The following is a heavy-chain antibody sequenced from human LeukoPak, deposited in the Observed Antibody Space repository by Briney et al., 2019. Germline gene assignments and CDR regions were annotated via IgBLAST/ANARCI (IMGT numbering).Heavy chain of an antibody. CDR3: ARDHVPVYYDFWSGFVNYYYYMDV. D-gene: IGHD3-3*01. CDR1: GFTFSSYS. CDR2: ISSSSSYI. J-gene: IGHJ6*03. V-gene: IGHV3-21*01. Sequence: PGGSLRLSCAASGFTFSSYSMNWVRQAPGKGLEWVSSISSSSSYIYYADSVKGRFTISRDNAKNSLYLQMNSLRAEDTAVYYCARDHVPVYYDFWSGFVNYYYYMDVWGKGTTVTVSS.